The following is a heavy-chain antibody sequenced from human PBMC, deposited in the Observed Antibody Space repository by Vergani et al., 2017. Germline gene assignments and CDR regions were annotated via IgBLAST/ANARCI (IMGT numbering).Heavy chain of an antibody. V-gene: IGHV4-59*01. CDR1: GGSMSGYY. D-gene: IGHD3-10*01. J-gene: IGHJ5*02. CDR3: GRVADFYGLGSRLLDL. CDR2: MYHGGRT. Sequence: QVRLQESGPGLVKPSETLSLTCSVSGGSMSGYYWSWIRQPPGKELEWIGYMYHGGRTNYNPSLWPRVTISGVASKNQFSLKLNFVTAADTAVYYFGRVADFYGLGSRLLDLWGQGTLVTVSS.